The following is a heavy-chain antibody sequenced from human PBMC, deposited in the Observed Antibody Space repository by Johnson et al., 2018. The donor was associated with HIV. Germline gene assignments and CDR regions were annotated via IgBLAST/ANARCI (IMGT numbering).Heavy chain of an antibody. V-gene: IGHV3-30*18. CDR1: GFTFSSYG. CDR3: AKVALSGGSGRGDAFDI. Sequence: QVQLVESGGGVVQPGRSLRLSCAASGFTFSSYGMHWVRQAPGKGLEWVAVISYDGRNKYYADSVKGRFTLSRDNSKNTLYLQMNSLRAEDTAVYYCAKVALSGGSGRGDAFDIWGQGTMVTVSS. J-gene: IGHJ3*02. CDR2: ISYDGRNK. D-gene: IGHD3-10*01.